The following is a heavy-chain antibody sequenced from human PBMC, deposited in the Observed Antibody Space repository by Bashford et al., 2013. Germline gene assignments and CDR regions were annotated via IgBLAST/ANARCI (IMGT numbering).Heavy chain of an antibody. D-gene: IGHD2-15*01. CDR3: ARRSGPYLRDPLDI. Sequence: GESLKISCKGSGYIFTKFWIGWVRQMPGEGLEWMGIIYPGDSDTRYSPSFQGQVTISADKSINTAYLQWSSLKASDTAIYYCARRSGPYLRDPLDIWGQGTMVTVSS. CDR2: IYPGDSDT. CDR1: GYIFTKFW. J-gene: IGHJ3*02. V-gene: IGHV5-51*01.